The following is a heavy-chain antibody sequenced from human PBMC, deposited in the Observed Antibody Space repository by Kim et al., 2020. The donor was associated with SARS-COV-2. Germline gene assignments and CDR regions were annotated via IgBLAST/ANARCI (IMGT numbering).Heavy chain of an antibody. V-gene: IGHV5-10-1*01. Sequence: GESLKISCKGSGYSFTSYWISWVRQMPGKGLEWMGKIDPSDSYSNYGPSFQGHVTISADKSISTAYLQWSSLKASDTAIYYCARHTGAIVAVKVTDYWGQRTLVSASS. CDR1: GYSFTSYW. CDR3: ARHTGAIVAVKVTDY. D-gene: IGHD3-22*01. J-gene: IGHJ4*02. CDR2: IDPSDSYS.